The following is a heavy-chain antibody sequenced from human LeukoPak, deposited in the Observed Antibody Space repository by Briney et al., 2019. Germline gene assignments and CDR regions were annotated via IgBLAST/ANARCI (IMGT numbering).Heavy chain of an antibody. Sequence: PSGTLSLTCAVSGGSISSSNWWSWVRQPPGKGLEWIGRIFHSGTTDYKTSLKGRVTISVDKSKNQFSLTLTSVTAADTAVYYCARGRRGYSYGFTAFDIWGQGTMVTVSS. V-gene: IGHV4-4*02. J-gene: IGHJ3*02. D-gene: IGHD5-18*01. CDR3: ARGRRGYSYGFTAFDI. CDR1: GGSISSSNW. CDR2: IFHSGTT.